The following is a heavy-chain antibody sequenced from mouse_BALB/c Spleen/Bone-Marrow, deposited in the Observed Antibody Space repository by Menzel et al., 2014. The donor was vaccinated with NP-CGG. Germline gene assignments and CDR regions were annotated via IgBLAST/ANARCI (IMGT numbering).Heavy chain of an antibody. Sequence: EVQLQEPGAELVRSGASVKLLCTASGFNIKDYYMHWVKQRPEQGLEWIGWIDPENGDTEYAPKFQGKATMTADTSSNTAYLQLSSLTSEDTAVYCCNRYDWYFDVWDAGTPVTVSS. CDR1: GFNIKDYY. D-gene: IGHD2-14*01. V-gene: IGHV14-4*02. CDR2: IDPENGDT. J-gene: IGHJ1*01. CDR3: NRYDWYFDV.